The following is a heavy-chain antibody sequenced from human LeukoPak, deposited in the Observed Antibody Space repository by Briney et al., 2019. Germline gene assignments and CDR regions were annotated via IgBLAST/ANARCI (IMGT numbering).Heavy chain of an antibody. CDR1: GGSISSGGYY. CDR2: IYYSGST. Sequence: PSETLSLTCTVSGGSISSGGYYWSWIRQHPGKGLEWIGYIYYSGSTYYNPSLKSRVTISVDTSKNQFSLKLSSVTAADTAVYYCAREAQLRFRDYYYGMDVWGQGTTVTVSS. J-gene: IGHJ6*02. CDR3: AREAQLRFRDYYYGMDV. V-gene: IGHV4-31*03. D-gene: IGHD5-12*01.